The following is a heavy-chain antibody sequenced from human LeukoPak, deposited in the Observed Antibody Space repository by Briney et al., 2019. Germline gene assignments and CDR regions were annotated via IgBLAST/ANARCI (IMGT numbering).Heavy chain of an antibody. J-gene: IGHJ4*02. V-gene: IGHV4-39*01. CDR2: IYYSGST. Sequence: PSETLSLTCTVSGGSISSNDYYWGWIRQPPGRGLEWIGNIYYSGSTFYNPSLKSRVTISVDTSKNQFSLKLSSVTAADTAVCYCARFMVRGLIVDYWGQGTLVTVSS. CDR3: ARFMVRGLIVDY. CDR1: GGSISSNDYY. D-gene: IGHD3-10*01.